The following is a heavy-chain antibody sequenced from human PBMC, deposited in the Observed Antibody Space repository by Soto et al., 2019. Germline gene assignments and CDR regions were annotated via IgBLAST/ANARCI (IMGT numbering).Heavy chain of an antibody. J-gene: IGHJ3*02. CDR2: IYWDDDK. D-gene: IGHD6-19*01. CDR3: AHPQVTYTNGWYYAFDI. Sequence: QITLKESGPTLVNPTQTLTLTCTFSGFSLSTNGVGVGWIRQPPGKALEWLAIIYWDDDKRYSPALKSRLTITKDTSKNHVVLRMTNMDPVDTATYYCAHPQVTYTNGWYYAFDIWGQGTMVTVSS. V-gene: IGHV2-5*02. CDR1: GFSLSTNGVG.